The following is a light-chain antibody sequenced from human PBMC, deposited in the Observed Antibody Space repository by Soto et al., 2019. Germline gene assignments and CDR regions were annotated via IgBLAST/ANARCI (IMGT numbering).Light chain of an antibody. Sequence: EIVMTQSPATLSVSPGERATLSCRAIQSVSNNLAWYQQKPGQAPRLLIYGASTRATGIPARFSGSGSGTEFTLTVSSLQSEDFAVYYCQQYNTWPRTFGQGTKVEIK. J-gene: IGKJ1*01. CDR3: QQYNTWPRT. V-gene: IGKV3-15*01. CDR2: GAS. CDR1: QSVSNN.